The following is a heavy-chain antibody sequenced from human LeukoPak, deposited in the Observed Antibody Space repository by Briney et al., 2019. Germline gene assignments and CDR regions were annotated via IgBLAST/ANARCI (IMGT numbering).Heavy chain of an antibody. V-gene: IGHV4-59*01. D-gene: IGHD4-11*01. Sequence: KPSETLSLTCTVSGGSISSYYWSWIRQPPGKGLEWIGYIYYSGSTNYNPSLKSRVTISVDTSKNQFSLKLSSVTAADTAVYYCARDDSYSNGVDYWGQGTLVTVSS. CDR3: ARDDSYSNGVDY. CDR1: GGSISSYY. J-gene: IGHJ4*02. CDR2: IYYSGST.